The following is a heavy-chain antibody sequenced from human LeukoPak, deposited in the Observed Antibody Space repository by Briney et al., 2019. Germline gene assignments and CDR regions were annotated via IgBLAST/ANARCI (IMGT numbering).Heavy chain of an antibody. J-gene: IGHJ4*02. CDR2: IYSGGKT. V-gene: IGHV4-4*07. D-gene: IGHD6-13*01. CDR3: AIVRRRGLAAAGRSYFDY. CDR1: GVSISDYY. Sequence: SETLSLTCTVSGVSISDYYLRWIRQPVGKGLEWIGRIYSGGKTNYNPSLKSRVTMSVDTSNNQLSLKLSSVTAADTAVYYCAIVRRRGLAAAGRSYFDYWGQGTLVTVSS.